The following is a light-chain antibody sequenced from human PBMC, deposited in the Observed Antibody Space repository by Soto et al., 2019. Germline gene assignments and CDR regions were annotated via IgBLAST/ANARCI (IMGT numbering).Light chain of an antibody. CDR2: DAS. CDR1: QSISSW. Sequence: DIQMTQSPSTLSASVGDRVTITCRASQSISSWLAWYQQKPGKASKLLIFDASSLESGTPSRFSGRRSGTQFTLTINGLQPDDFATYYCQQYDNYKPLTFGGGTKVDI. CDR3: QQYDNYKPLT. J-gene: IGKJ4*01. V-gene: IGKV1-5*01.